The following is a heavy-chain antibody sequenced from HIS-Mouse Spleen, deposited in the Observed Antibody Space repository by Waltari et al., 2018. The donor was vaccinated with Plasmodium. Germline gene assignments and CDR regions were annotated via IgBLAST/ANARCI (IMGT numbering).Heavy chain of an antibody. CDR1: GFHFSRYG. V-gene: IGHV3-30*18. J-gene: IGHJ4*02. D-gene: IGHD3-3*01. CDR3: AKEVLGYYDFWSRPDY. Sequence: QVQLVDSGGGVVQPGRSLILSCAASGFHFSRYGMHWGRQAPGKGLEWVAVISYDGRNKYYADSVKGRFTISRDNSKNTLYLQMNSLRAEDTAVYYCAKEVLGYYDFWSRPDYWGQGTLVTVSS. CDR2: ISYDGRNK.